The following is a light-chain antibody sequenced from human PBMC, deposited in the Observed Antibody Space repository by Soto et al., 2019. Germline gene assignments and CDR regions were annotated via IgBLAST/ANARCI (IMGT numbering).Light chain of an antibody. V-gene: IGKV1-9*01. Sequence: IQWTQSPSSLSASVGDRGTITCRASQGISSYLAWYQQKPGKAPKLLIYAASTLQSGVPSRFSGSGSGTDFTLTISSLQPEDFATYYCQQLNSYPITFGQGTRLEIK. CDR3: QQLNSYPIT. J-gene: IGKJ5*01. CDR2: AAS. CDR1: QGISSY.